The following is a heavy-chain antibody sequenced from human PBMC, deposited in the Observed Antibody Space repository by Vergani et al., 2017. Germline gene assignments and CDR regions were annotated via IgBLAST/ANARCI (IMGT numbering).Heavy chain of an antibody. V-gene: IGHV4-39*01. Sequence: HLQESGPGLVKPSETLPLTCTVSGDSISSGVYWGWISQPPGKGLEWIGSFSYGESPSYSPSLQSRATISEDASKNQFSLRLTSVTAADTAIYYCARHSTVELLVKLGWIDPWGQGILVTVSS. J-gene: IGHJ5*02. CDR3: ARHSTVELLVKLGWIDP. CDR2: FSYGESP. CDR1: GDSISSGVY. D-gene: IGHD6-19*01.